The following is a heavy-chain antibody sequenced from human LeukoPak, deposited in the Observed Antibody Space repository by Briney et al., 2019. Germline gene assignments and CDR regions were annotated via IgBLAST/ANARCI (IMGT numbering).Heavy chain of an antibody. CDR2: IYHSGST. CDR1: GYSISSGYY. CDR3: ARLRAAAGQRDFDY. D-gene: IGHD6-13*01. J-gene: IGHJ4*02. Sequence: SETLSLTCAVSGYSISSGYYWGWIRQRPGKGLEWIGSIYHSGSTYYNPSLKSRVTISVDTSKNQFSLKLSSVTAADTAVYYCARLRAAAGQRDFDYWGQGTLVTVSS. V-gene: IGHV4-38-2*01.